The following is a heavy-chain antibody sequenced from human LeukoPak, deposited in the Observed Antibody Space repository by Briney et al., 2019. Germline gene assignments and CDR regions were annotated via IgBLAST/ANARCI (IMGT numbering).Heavy chain of an antibody. V-gene: IGHV3-53*01. CDR3: ARGRGLGVVSPYFDY. D-gene: IGHD3-3*01. CDR2: IYGDGRT. Sequence: GGSLRLSCVVSGFTISDNYMIWVRQAPGKGLERVSVIYGDGRTSYPDSVKGRFTISRDNSKNTLSLQMNNLRAEDTAVYYCARGRGLGVVSPYFDYWGQGTLVTVSS. J-gene: IGHJ4*02. CDR1: GFTISDNY.